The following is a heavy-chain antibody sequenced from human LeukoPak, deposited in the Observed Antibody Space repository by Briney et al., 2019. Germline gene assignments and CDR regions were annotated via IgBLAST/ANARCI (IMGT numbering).Heavy chain of an antibody. Sequence: GSLRLCCAASGFTFSSYWMSWVRQAPGKGLEWVANIKQDGSEKYYVDSVKGRFTISRDNAKNSLYLQMNSLRAEDTAVYYCARDDCSSISCYHNWFDPWGQGTLVTVSS. CDR2: IKQDGSEK. V-gene: IGHV3-7*01. CDR3: ARDDCSSISCYHNWFDP. CDR1: GFTFSSYW. D-gene: IGHD2-2*01. J-gene: IGHJ5*02.